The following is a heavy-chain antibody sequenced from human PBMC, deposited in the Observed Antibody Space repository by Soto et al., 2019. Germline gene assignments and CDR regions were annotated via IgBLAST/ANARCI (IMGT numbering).Heavy chain of an antibody. CDR2: IYYSGST. CDR3: ARESPLTIFGVVTHSNWFDP. J-gene: IGHJ5*02. Sequence: SGPLSLTCTVXGCSISSCGYYWSWIRXHPGXXXXWIGYIYYSGSTYYNPSLKSRVTISVDTSKNQFSLKLSSVTAADTAVYYCARESPLTIFGVVTHSNWFDPWGQGTLVTVSS. V-gene: IGHV4-31*03. D-gene: IGHD3-3*01. CDR1: GCSISSCGYY.